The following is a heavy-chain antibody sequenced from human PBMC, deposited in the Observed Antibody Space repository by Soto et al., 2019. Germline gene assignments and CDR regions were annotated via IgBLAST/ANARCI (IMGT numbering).Heavy chain of an antibody. CDR3: ARDTLTATNDFRSYDAFDI. CDR2: INAGNGNT. D-gene: IGHD2-15*01. V-gene: IGHV1-3*01. CDR1: GYTFTSYA. J-gene: IGHJ3*02. Sequence: ASVKVSCKASGYTFTSYAMHWVRQAPGQRLEWMGWINAGNGNTKYSQKFQGRVTITRDTSASTAYMELSSLRSEDTAVYYCARDTLTATNDFRSYDAFDIWGQGTMVTVSS.